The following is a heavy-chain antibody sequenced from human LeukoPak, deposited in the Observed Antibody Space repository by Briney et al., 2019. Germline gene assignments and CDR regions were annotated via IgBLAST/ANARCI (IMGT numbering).Heavy chain of an antibody. J-gene: IGHJ6*02. CDR2: IYSGGST. Sequence: GGSLRLSCAASGFTVSSNYMGWVRQAPGKELEWVSFIYSGGSTYYADSVKGRFTISRDNSKNTLYLQMNSLRAEDTAVYYCARGRGTVYGMDVWGQGTTVTVSS. CDR1: GFTVSSNY. CDR3: ARGRGTVYGMDV. D-gene: IGHD4-17*01. V-gene: IGHV3-66*02.